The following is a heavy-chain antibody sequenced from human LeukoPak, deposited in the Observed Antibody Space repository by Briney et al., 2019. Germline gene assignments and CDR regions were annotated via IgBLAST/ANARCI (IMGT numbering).Heavy chain of an antibody. CDR3: ARAGLCSGGSCYWYYGMDV. V-gene: IGHV4-4*07. J-gene: IGHJ6*02. CDR2: IYTSGST. CDR1: GGSISSYY. Sequence: PSETLSLTCTVSGGSISSYYWSWIRQPAGKGLEWIGRIYTSGSTNYNPSLKSRVTMSVDTSKNQFSLKLSSVTAADTAVYYCARAGLCSGGSCYWYYGMDVWGQGTTVTVSS. D-gene: IGHD2-15*01.